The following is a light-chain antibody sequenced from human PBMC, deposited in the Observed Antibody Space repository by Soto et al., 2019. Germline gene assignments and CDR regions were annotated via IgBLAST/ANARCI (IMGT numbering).Light chain of an antibody. CDR2: GAS. CDR3: HWQQFAESSLYT. CDR1: QSLRSSY. V-gene: IGKV3-20*01. J-gene: IGKJ2*01. Sequence: DIVLTQSPVTLSLSPGERATLSCRASQSLRSSYLAWYQQKPGQAPRLLMYGASNRAAGFPDRFSGSGSGTDFTLTISRLEPEDFAVYYCHWQQFAESSLYTFGQGTKVEMK.